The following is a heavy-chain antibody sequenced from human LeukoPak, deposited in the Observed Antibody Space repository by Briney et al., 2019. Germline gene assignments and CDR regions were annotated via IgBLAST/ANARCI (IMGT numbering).Heavy chain of an antibody. CDR2: ISNSGSYT. V-gene: IGHV3-11*06. Sequence: GGSLRLSCAASGFSFSDNYMSWIRQAPGKGLEWVSYISNSGSYTNYPDSVKGRFTISSDNSKNTLYLQMNSLRAEDTAVYYCAKDQIGWAPGYSSGPLDYWGQGTPVTVSS. CDR3: AKDQIGWAPGYSSGPLDY. J-gene: IGHJ4*02. D-gene: IGHD6-19*01. CDR1: GFSFSDNY.